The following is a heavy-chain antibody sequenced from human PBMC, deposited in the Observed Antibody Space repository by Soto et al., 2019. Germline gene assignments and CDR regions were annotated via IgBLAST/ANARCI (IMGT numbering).Heavy chain of an antibody. CDR2: IYTTGST. V-gene: IGHV4-31*03. CDR1: GDYMCRGGYY. D-gene: IGHD6-19*01. Sequence: SETMSLSCPVSGDYMCRGGYYLTWIRQHPGKGLEWIAYIYTTGSTYYNPSLKSRVGISVDTSKNQFSLKLSSVTAADTAVYYCARGIPVSGSFDYWGQGTLVTV. J-gene: IGHJ4*02. CDR3: ARGIPVSGSFDY.